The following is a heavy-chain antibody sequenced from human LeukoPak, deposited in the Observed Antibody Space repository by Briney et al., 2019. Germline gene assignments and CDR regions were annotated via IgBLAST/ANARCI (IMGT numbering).Heavy chain of an antibody. J-gene: IGHJ3*02. D-gene: IGHD3-16*01. CDR3: ATYFAGAETFDI. Sequence: GESLKISCKGSGYSFTNNWIGWVRQMPGKGLEWMVIIYPGDSDTRYSPSFQGQVTISADKSISTAYLQWSSLKASDTAIYYCATYFAGAETFDIWGQGTVVTVSS. V-gene: IGHV5-51*01. CDR2: IYPGDSDT. CDR1: GYSFTNNW.